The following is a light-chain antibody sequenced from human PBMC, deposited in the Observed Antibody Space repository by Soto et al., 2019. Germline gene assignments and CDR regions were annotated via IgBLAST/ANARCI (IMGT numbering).Light chain of an antibody. CDR3: HQHAYSPLT. Sequence: EIVLTQSPGTLSLSPGERATLSCRASQSVGNNYLAWYQQKPGQPPRLLIHTASSRATGIPDRFSGSGSGTDFTLTISRLEPDDFAVYYCHQHAYSPLTFGGGTKVDI. CDR1: QSVGNNY. V-gene: IGKV3-20*01. J-gene: IGKJ4*01. CDR2: TAS.